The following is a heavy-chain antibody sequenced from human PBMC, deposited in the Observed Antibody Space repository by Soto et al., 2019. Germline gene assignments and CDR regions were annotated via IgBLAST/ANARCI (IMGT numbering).Heavy chain of an antibody. CDR1: GFTFSSYA. Sequence: GGSLRLSCAASGFTFSSYAMSWVRQAPGKGLEWVSAISGSGGSTYYADSVKGRFTISRDNSKNTLYLQMNSLRAEDTAVYYCAKGIYGDYVYYYYYMDVWGKGTTVTVSS. V-gene: IGHV3-23*01. J-gene: IGHJ6*03. CDR2: ISGSGGST. CDR3: AKGIYGDYVYYYYYMDV. D-gene: IGHD4-17*01.